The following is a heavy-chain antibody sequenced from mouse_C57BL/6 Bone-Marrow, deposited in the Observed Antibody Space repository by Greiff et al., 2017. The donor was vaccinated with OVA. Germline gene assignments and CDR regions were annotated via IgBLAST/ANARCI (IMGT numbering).Heavy chain of an antibody. D-gene: IGHD2-4*01. V-gene: IGHV2-2*01. Sequence: VQLQQSGPGLVQPSQSLSITCTVSGFSLTSSGVHWVRQSPGKGLEWLGVLWSGGSTDYNAAFISRLSISKDNSKSQVFFKMNSLQADDTAIYYCARNRNYDYPGAMDYWGQGTSVTVSS. CDR2: LWSGGST. CDR1: GFSLTSSG. CDR3: ARNRNYDYPGAMDY. J-gene: IGHJ4*01.